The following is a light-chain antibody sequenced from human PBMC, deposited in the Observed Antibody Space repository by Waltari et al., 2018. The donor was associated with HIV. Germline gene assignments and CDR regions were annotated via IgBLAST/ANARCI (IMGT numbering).Light chain of an antibody. CDR2: GAS. J-gene: IGKJ1*01. V-gene: IGKV1-39*01. CDR3: QQSRT. CDR1: QTIRSS. Sequence: DIQMTQSPSSLSASVGDRVTIPCRSSQTIRSSLNWYQQKQGKAPKLLIYGASSLQNGVPSRFSGSGSGTDFTLTISSLQREDFATYHCQQSRTFGQGTKVEMK.